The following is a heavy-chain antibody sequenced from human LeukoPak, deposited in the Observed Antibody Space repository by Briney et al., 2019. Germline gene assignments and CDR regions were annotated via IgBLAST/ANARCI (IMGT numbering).Heavy chain of an antibody. D-gene: IGHD6-13*01. Sequence: SETLSLTCTVSGGSISSYYWSWIRQPAGKGLEWIGRIYTSGSTNYSPSLKSRVTMSVDTSKNQFSLKLSSVTAADTAVYYCARDQYSSSTRTYYGMDVWGQGTTVTVSS. CDR3: ARDQYSSSTRTYYGMDV. CDR1: GGSISSYY. V-gene: IGHV4-4*07. J-gene: IGHJ6*02. CDR2: IYTSGST.